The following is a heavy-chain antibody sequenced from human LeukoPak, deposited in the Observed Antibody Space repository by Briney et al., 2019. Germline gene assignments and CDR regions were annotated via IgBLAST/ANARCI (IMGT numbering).Heavy chain of an antibody. V-gene: IGHV3-49*04. CDR3: TRPSRSWFDP. CDR1: GFTFGDYA. D-gene: IGHD1-14*01. Sequence: GGSLRLSCTASGFTFGDYAMSWVRQAPGKGLEWVGFIRSKAYGGTTEYAASVKGRFTISRDDSKSIAYLQMNSLKTEDTAVYYCTRPSRSWFDPWGQGTLVTVSS. CDR2: IRSKAYGGTT. J-gene: IGHJ5*02.